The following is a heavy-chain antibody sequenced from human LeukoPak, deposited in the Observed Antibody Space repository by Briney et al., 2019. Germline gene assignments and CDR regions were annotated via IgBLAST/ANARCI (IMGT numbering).Heavy chain of an antibody. Sequence: PGGSLTLSCAASGFTFRSSAMSWVRQAPGKGLEWVSAISGSGGSTYYADSVKGRFTISRDNSKNTLYLQMNSLRAEDTAVYYCAKNPATYYYYYMDVWGKGTTVTVSS. CDR1: GFTFRSSA. CDR3: AKNPATYYYYYMDV. J-gene: IGHJ6*03. V-gene: IGHV3-23*01. CDR2: ISGSGGST.